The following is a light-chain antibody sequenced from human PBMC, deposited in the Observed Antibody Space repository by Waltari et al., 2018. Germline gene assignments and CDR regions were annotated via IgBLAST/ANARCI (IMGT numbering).Light chain of an antibody. CDR1: ESVSVDY. CDR3: QQYGSLPWT. J-gene: IGKJ1*01. V-gene: IGKV3-20*01. Sequence: IVLTQSPGTLSLSPGGRATLSCRASESVSVDYLAWYQQKPGQAPSLLIYESSTRATGVPYRFSGSGSGTDFTLTISRLEPEDFAVYYCQQYGSLPWTFGQGTKVAIK. CDR2: ESS.